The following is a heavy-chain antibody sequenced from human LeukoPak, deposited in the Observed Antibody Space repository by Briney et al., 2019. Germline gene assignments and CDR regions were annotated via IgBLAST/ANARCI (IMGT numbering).Heavy chain of an antibody. V-gene: IGHV1-2*02. CDR1: EYTFTGYY. CDR3: ARGPYVPFPNWYFDL. Sequence: GGSVKVSCKASEYTFTGYYMHWVRQAPGQGLEWMGWISPYSGGTHYAPKFQGRVTMTRDTSISTAYMELSRLRSDDTAVYYCARGPYVPFPNWYFDLWGRGTLVTVSS. CDR2: ISPYSGGT. D-gene: IGHD3-10*02. J-gene: IGHJ2*01.